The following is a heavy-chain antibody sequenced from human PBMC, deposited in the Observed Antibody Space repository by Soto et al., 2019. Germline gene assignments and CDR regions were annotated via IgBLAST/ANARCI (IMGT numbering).Heavy chain of an antibody. V-gene: IGHV1-69*13. D-gene: IGHD3-22*01. CDR3: ARDYYDSSPQAWKYFQH. CDR1: GGTFSRYG. CDR2: IIPILGTA. Sequence: GASVKVSCKASGGTFSRYGISWVRQAPGQGLEWMGGIIPILGTANYAQKFQGRVTITADESTSTAYMELSSLRSEDTAVYYCARDYYDSSPQAWKYFQHWGQGTLVTVSS. J-gene: IGHJ1*01.